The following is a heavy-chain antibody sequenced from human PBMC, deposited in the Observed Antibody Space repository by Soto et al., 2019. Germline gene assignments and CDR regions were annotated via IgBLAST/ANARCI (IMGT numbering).Heavy chain of an antibody. D-gene: IGHD6-6*01. CDR1: GFTFSNAW. V-gene: IGHV3-15*07. J-gene: IGHJ4*02. CDR3: TTSFWQLVEGGDY. Sequence: PGGSLRLSCAASGFTFSNAWMNWVRQAPGKGLEWVGRIKSKTDGGTTDYAAPVKGRFTISRDDSKNTLYLQMNSLKTEDIAVYYCTTSFWQLVEGGDYWGQGTLVTVSS. CDR2: IKSKTDGGTT.